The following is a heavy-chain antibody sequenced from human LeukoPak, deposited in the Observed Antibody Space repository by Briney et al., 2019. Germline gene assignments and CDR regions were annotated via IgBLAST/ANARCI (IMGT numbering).Heavy chain of an antibody. V-gene: IGHV3-33*01. CDR2: IWYDGSNK. CDR3: ARKGIFGGELDY. J-gene: IGHJ4*02. CDR1: GFTFSSYG. D-gene: IGHD3-3*01. Sequence: PGRSLRLSCAASGFTFSSYGMHWVRQAPGKGLEWVAVIWYDGSNKYYADSVKGRFTISRDNAKNSLYLQMNSLRAEDTAVYYCARKGIFGGELDYWGQGTLVTVSS.